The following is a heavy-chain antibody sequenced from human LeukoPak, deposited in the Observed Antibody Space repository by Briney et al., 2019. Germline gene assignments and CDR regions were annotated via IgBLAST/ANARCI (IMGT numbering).Heavy chain of an antibody. J-gene: IGHJ4*02. V-gene: IGHV4-34*01. Sequence: SETLSLTCAVYGGSFSGDYWSWIRQPPGKGLEWIGEINHSGNTNYNPSLKSRVTISVDTSKNQFSLKLNSLTAADTVVYYCARGSGNYGGFDYWGQGTLVTVSS. CDR2: INHSGNT. D-gene: IGHD4-11*01. CDR3: ARGSGNYGGFDY. CDR1: GGSFSGDY.